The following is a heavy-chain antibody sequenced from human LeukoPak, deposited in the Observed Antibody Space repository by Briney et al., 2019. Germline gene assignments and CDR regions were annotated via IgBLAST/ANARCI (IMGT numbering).Heavy chain of an antibody. CDR2: INPNSGAT. V-gene: IGHV1-2*02. D-gene: IGHD3-22*01. CDR3: ARDQNYFDTTTYYGIDY. CDR1: GYSFTGYY. J-gene: IGHJ4*02. Sequence: ASVKVSCKASGYSFTGYYIHWVRQGPGQRLEWGGWINPNSGATNYAQKFQDGVTMTRDTSISTAYMELSRLRSDDTAVYLCARDQNYFDTTTYYGIDYWGQGTLVTVSS.